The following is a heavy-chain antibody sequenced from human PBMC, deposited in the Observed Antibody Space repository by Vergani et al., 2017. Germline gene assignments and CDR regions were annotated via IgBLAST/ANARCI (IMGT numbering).Heavy chain of an antibody. CDR3: ARGRRDSYGDYYYYYMDV. D-gene: IGHD4-17*01. Sequence: QVQLQQWGAGLLKPSETLSLTCAVYGGSFSGYYWSWIRQPPGKGLEWIGEINHSGSTNYNPSLKRRVTISVDTSKNQFSLKLSSVTAADTAVYYCARGRRDSYGDYYYYYMDVWGKGTTVTVSS. CDR2: INHSGST. J-gene: IGHJ6*03. V-gene: IGHV4-34*01. CDR1: GGSFSGYY.